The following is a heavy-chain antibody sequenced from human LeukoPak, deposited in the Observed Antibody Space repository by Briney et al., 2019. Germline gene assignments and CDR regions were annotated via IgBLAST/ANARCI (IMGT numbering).Heavy chain of an antibody. CDR2: IYPVDYDT. D-gene: IGHD6-25*01. CDR3: ATVHVSCSSCSGLHY. V-gene: IGHV5-51*01. Sequence: GESLKTSCKGSGYSFTSYRIGWVRQIRGTGLKWLEIIYPVDYDTRYSQSLHGQVTISAAKSITTDYLPWSSLIASDTDMSYCATVHVSCSSCSGLHYWGQGNLVTVSS. J-gene: IGHJ4*02. CDR1: GYSFTSYR.